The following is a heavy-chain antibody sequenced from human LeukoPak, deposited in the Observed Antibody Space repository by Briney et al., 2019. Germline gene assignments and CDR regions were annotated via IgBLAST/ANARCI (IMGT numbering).Heavy chain of an antibody. J-gene: IGHJ4*02. CDR2: ISSNGGNT. CDR1: GFTFSSYA. V-gene: IGHV3-64*01. CDR3: ARRGRGPHSSGWYHLAKLYYFDY. D-gene: IGHD6-19*01. Sequence: PGGSLRLSCAASGFTFSSYAMHWVRQAPGKGLEYVSGISSNGGNTYYANSVKGRFTISRDNSKNTLYLQMGSLRAEDTAVYYCARRGRGPHSSGWYHLAKLYYFDYWGQGTLVTVSS.